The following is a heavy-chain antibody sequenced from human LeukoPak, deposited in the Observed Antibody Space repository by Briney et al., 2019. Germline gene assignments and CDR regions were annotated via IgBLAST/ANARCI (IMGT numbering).Heavy chain of an antibody. V-gene: IGHV3-64D*09. J-gene: IGHJ6*02. Sequence: PGGSLRLSCAASGFTFTSAWMNWVRQAPGKGLEFVSAISTNGGSTYSADSVKGRFTISRDNSKNTMYLQMSSLRVEDTAVYYCARGIALMTSGSAYDMDVWGQGTTVTVSS. CDR1: GFTFTSAW. D-gene: IGHD2-21*01. CDR3: ARGIALMTSGSAYDMDV. CDR2: ISTNGGST.